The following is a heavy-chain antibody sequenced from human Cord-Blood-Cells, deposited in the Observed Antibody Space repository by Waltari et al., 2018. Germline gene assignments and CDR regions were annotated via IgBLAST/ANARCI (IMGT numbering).Heavy chain of an antibody. CDR2: IWYDGSNK. V-gene: IGHV3-33*01. CDR1: GFTFSSYG. D-gene: IGHD3-10*01. J-gene: IGHJ4*02. CDR3: ARDSGGDFDY. Sequence: QVQLVESGGGVVQPGRSLRLSCAASGFTFSSYGMHWVGQAPGKGLEWVAGIWYDGSNKYYADSVKGRFTISRDNSKNTLYLQMNSLRAEDTAVYYCARDSGGDFDYWGQGTLVTVSS.